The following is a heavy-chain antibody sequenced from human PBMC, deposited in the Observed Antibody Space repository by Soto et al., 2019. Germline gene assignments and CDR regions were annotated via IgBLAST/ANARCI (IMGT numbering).Heavy chain of an antibody. CDR2: ISAYNRNT. V-gene: IGHV1-18*01. Sequence: QVQLVQSGAEVKKPGASVKVSCKASGYTFTSYASSWVRQAPGQGLEWLGWISAYNRNTNYAQKLQGRVTMTTDTSKSTAYMELRSMRSDDTAVYDCERDAAAGLHDYWGQGTLVTVSS. CDR1: GYTFTSYA. D-gene: IGHD6-13*01. J-gene: IGHJ4*02. CDR3: ERDAAAGLHDY.